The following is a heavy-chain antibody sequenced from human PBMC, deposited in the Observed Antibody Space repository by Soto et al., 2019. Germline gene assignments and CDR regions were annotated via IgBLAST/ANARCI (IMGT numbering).Heavy chain of an antibody. CDR2: ISAYSGFT. D-gene: IGHD1-1*01. Sequence: GASVKVSCKSSGYTFSSYGVSWVRQAPGQGLEWLGWISAYSGFTNFAQKFQGRVTLTTDTPTSTVYMEMRSLTSDDTAVYYCARDPEYRSDATAVPESASFDYWGQGTLVTVSS. CDR3: ARDPEYRSDATAVPESASFDY. CDR1: GYTFSSYG. V-gene: IGHV1-18*01. J-gene: IGHJ4*02.